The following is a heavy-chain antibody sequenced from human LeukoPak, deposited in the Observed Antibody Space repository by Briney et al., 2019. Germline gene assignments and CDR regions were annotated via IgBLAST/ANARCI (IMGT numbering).Heavy chain of an antibody. J-gene: IGHJ6*03. V-gene: IGHV3-48*03. CDR2: ISSSGSTI. D-gene: IGHD3-10*01. CDR3: ARVRKDIQSMVRGQNYYYYYMDV. Sequence: GGSLRLSCAASGFAFSSYEMNWVRQAPGKGLEWVSYISSSGSTIYYADSVKGRFTISRDNAKNSLYLQMNSPRAEDTAVYYCARVRKDIQSMVRGQNYYYYYMDVWGKGTTVTISS. CDR1: GFAFSSYE.